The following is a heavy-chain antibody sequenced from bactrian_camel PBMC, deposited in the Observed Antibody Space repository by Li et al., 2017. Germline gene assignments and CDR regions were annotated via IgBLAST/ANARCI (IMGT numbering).Heavy chain of an antibody. CDR3: VTSGYAY. V-gene: IGHV3S53*01. Sequence: HVQLVESGGGSVQPGGSLTLSCLASQSTYTSGCMAWFRQVPGREREGVACIDSDGTTNVADSVKGRFTISKDKANNTLYLQMNSLKTEDTALYYCVTSGYAYWGQGTQVTVS. CDR2: IDSDGTT. J-gene: IGHJ4*01. CDR1: QSTYTSGC. D-gene: IGHD1*01.